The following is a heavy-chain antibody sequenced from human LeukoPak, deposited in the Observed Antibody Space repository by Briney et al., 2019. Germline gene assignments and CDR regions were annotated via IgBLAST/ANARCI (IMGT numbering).Heavy chain of an antibody. CDR2: ISWSSVSI. D-gene: IGHD3-16*01. J-gene: IGHJ3*02. CDR1: GFSFDEYA. V-gene: IGHV3-9*01. Sequence: GGSLRLSCAALGFSFDEYAMYWVRQAPGKGLEWVSGISWSSVSIVYSDSVKGRFTISRDNAKNSLYLQMNSLKAEDTALYYCANRKAGGYALDIWGQGTMVTVSS. CDR3: ANRKAGGYALDI.